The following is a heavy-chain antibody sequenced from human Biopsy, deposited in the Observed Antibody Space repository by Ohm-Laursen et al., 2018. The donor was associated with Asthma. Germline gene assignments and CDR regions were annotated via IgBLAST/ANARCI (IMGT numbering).Heavy chain of an antibody. CDR1: GFTFRSYA. V-gene: IGHV3-30-3*01. CDR2: GGSYYDGGLK. Sequence: SLRLSCKVSGFTFRSYAMHWVRRAPGKGLEWVAVGGSYYDGGLKYYADSVNGRFTVSRDDSKNTLYLQMDSLRPDDTAVYYCARDVMEWYLPAFDFWGQGTLVTVSS. J-gene: IGHJ4*02. CDR3: ARDVMEWYLPAFDF. D-gene: IGHD3-3*01.